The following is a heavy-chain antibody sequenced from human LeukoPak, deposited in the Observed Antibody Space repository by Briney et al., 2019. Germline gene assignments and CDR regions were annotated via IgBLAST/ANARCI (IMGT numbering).Heavy chain of an antibody. V-gene: IGHV3-74*01. D-gene: IGHD1-7*01. Sequence: GGSLRLSCAASGFTFSNYWVHWVRQAPGKGLAWVSRINPDGSTINYADSVKGRFTISRDNAKNTLYLQMNSLRAEDTAVYYCATAGNYRFDYWGQGTLVTVPS. CDR1: GFTFSNYW. CDR2: INPDGSTI. CDR3: ATAGNYRFDY. J-gene: IGHJ4*02.